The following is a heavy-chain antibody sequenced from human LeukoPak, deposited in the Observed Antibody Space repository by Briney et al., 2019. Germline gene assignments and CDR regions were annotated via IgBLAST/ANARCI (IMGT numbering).Heavy chain of an antibody. CDR2: ISHDVKTT. J-gene: IGHJ6*02. CDR1: GFSFSDSV. CDR3: ASPLDSSGYYGMDV. V-gene: IGHV3-30*04. D-gene: IGHD3-22*01. Sequence: PGGSLRLSCVASGFSFSDSVIHWVRQAPGKGLEWVAVISHDVKTTYYADSAKGRFTISRDNSRNTVFLQMNRLRPEDTAVYYCASPLDSSGYYGMDVWGQGTTVTVSS.